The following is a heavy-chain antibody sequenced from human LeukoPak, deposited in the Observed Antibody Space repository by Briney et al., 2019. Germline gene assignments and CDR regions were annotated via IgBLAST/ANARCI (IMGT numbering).Heavy chain of an antibody. CDR2: ISSSSSYI. V-gene: IGHV3-21*01. J-gene: IGHJ3*02. Sequence: GGSLRLSCAASGFTFSSYSMNWVRQAPGKGLEWVSSISSSSSYIYYADLVRGRFTISRDNAKNSLYLQMNSLRAEDTAVYYCARDGIVGAARAFDIWGQGTMVTVSS. D-gene: IGHD1-26*01. CDR1: GFTFSSYS. CDR3: ARDGIVGAARAFDI.